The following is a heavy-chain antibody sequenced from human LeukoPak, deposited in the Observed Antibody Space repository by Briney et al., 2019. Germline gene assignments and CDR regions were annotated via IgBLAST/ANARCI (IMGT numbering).Heavy chain of an antibody. CDR1: GFTFSSYA. J-gene: IGHJ4*02. D-gene: IGHD3-10*01. CDR2: ISGSGGST. CDR3: AKDSNYYGSGTYSKGPVDY. Sequence: GGSLRLSCEASGFTFSSYAMSWVRQAPGKGLEWVSVISGSGGSTYYAGSVKGRFTLSRDNSKNTLYLRMNSLRAEDTAVYYCAKDSNYYGSGTYSKGPVDYWGQGTLVTVSS. V-gene: IGHV3-23*01.